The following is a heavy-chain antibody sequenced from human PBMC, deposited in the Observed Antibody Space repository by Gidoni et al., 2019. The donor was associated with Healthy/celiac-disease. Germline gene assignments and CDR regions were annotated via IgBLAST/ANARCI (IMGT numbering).Heavy chain of an antibody. CDR3: ARDRDYDHDAFDI. V-gene: IGHV1-69*06. J-gene: IGHJ3*02. CDR2: IIPIFGTA. CDR1: GVTFSRYA. D-gene: IGHD4-17*01. Sequence: QVPLVQSGAEVTKPVSSVKVSCKASGVTFSRYALSWVRQAPGQGLEWMGGIIPIFGTANYAQKFQGRVTITADKSTSTAYMELSSLRSEDTAVYYCARDRDYDHDAFDIWGQGTMVTVSS.